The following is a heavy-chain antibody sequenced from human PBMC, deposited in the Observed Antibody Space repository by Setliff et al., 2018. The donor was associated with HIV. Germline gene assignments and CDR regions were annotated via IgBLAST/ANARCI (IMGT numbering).Heavy chain of an antibody. D-gene: IGHD3-22*01. Sequence: SETLSLTCSVSGYSINNGYYWGWIRQPPGKGLEWVATIYQTGNTYYSPSLKSRVTASMDMSRNQFSVKLNSATAADTAVYYCARQAWHYDRDGYFIDYWGQGMLVTVSS. V-gene: IGHV4-38-2*02. CDR1: GYSINNGYY. CDR3: ARQAWHYDRDGYFIDY. CDR2: IYQTGNT. J-gene: IGHJ4*02.